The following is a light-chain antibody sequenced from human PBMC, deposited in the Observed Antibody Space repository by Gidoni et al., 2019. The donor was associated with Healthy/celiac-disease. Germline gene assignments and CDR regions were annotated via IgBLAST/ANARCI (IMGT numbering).Light chain of an antibody. V-gene: IGLV2-23*02. CDR3: CSYAGSSTFVV. J-gene: IGLJ2*01. CDR2: EVS. Sequence: QSALPQPASVSGSPGQSITNSCTGTSSDVGSYSLVSWYQHHPGKAPKLMIYEVSERPSGVSNRFSGSKSSNTASLTISGLQAEDEADYYCCSYAGSSTFVVFGGGTKLTVL. CDR1: SSDVGSYSL.